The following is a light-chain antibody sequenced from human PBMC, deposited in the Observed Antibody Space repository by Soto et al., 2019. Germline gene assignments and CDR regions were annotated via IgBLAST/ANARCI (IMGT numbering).Light chain of an antibody. CDR1: QSVNNNF. V-gene: IGKV3-20*01. CDR3: QQYGSLPRT. CDR2: GAS. Sequence: EIVLTQFPGTLSLSPGEKVTLSCRASQSVNNNFLAWYQQKPGQAPRLLIYGASSRATGIPDRFSGSGSGTDFTLTISRLEPEDFAVYYCQQYGSLPRTFGQGTKVEIK. J-gene: IGKJ1*01.